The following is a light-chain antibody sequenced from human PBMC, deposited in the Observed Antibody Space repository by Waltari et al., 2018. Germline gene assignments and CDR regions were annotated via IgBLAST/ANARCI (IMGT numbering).Light chain of an antibody. CDR3: MQALQTPYT. Sequence: DIVMTQSPLSLPVTPGEPASISCRSSQSLLHSNGYNYLDWYLQKPGQSPQLLILLGCNRASGVPDRFSGSGSGTDFTLKISRVEAEDVGVYYCMQALQTPYTFGQGTKLEIK. J-gene: IGKJ2*01. CDR1: QSLLHSNGYNY. V-gene: IGKV2-28*01. CDR2: LGC.